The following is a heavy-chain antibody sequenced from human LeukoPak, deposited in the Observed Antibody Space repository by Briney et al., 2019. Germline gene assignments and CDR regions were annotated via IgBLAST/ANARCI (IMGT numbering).Heavy chain of an antibody. CDR1: GGSFSGYY. V-gene: IGHV4-34*01. CDR3: ARAVGTDGYNLWVY. CDR2: IYYTGNT. D-gene: IGHD5-24*01. Sequence: SETLSLTCAVYGGSFSGYYWSWIRQPPGKGLEWIGSIYYTGNTYYNASLKSQVSISIDTSKNQFSLKLTSVTAADTAVYYWARAVGTDGYNLWVYWGQGTLVTVSS. J-gene: IGHJ4*02.